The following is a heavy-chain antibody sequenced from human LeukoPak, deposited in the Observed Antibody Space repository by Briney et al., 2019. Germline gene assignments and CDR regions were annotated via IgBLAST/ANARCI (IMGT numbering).Heavy chain of an antibody. CDR3: AKRVQGNTGPFHC. Sequence: GGSLRLSCAASGFTFSGYAMSWVRQAPGKGLEWVSGISGRGDNTYYADSVKGRFTISRDSSKNTLCLQMNSLRDEDTAVYYCAKRVQGNTGPFHCWGQGTLASVSS. D-gene: IGHD4-23*01. J-gene: IGHJ4*02. CDR1: GFTFSGYA. CDR2: ISGRGDNT. V-gene: IGHV3-23*01.